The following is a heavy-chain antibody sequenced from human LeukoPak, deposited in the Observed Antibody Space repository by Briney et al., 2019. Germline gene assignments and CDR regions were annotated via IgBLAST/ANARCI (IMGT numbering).Heavy chain of an antibody. Sequence: ASVKVSCKASGYTFTGYYMHWVRQAPGQGLEWMGRINPNSGGTNYAQKFQGRVTMTRDTSISTAYMELSRLRSDDTAVYYCARDRSVGGRTFKTKYHLGQGTLVTVSS. J-gene: IGHJ5*02. CDR3: ARDRSVGGRTFKTKYH. V-gene: IGHV1-2*06. CDR2: INPNSGGT. D-gene: IGHD3-10*01. CDR1: GYTFTGYY.